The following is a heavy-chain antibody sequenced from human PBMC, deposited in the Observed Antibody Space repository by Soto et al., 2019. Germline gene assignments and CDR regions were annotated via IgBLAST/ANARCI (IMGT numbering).Heavy chain of an antibody. CDR2: VSTYNGNT. CDR1: GYTFTSYG. D-gene: IGHD2-21*01. CDR3: ARERGLTVSTLLGY. Sequence: QVQLVQSGAEVKKPGASEKVSCKASGYTFTSYGINWVRQAPGQGLEWMGRVSTYNGNTNYAPRFQGRVPMTTDTSTTTAYMELRSLRSDDTVTYYCARERGLTVSTLLGYWGQGTLVSVSS. J-gene: IGHJ4*02. V-gene: IGHV1-18*01.